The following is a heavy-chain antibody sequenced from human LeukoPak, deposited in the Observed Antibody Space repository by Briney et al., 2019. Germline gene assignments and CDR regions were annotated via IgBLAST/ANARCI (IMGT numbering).Heavy chain of an antibody. CDR2: ISGSGGST. V-gene: IGHV3-23*01. CDR3: AKGTRMVRGVIGYYYMDV. J-gene: IGHJ6*03. CDR1: GFTFSSYA. D-gene: IGHD3-10*01. Sequence: GGSLRLSCAASGFTFSSYAMSWVRQAPGKGLEWVSAISGSGGSTYYADSVKGRFTISRDNSKNTLYLQMNSLRADDTAVYYCAKGTRMVRGVIGYYYMDVWGKGTTVTVSS.